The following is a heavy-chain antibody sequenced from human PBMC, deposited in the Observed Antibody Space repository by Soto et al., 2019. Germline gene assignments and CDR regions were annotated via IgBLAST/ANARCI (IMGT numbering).Heavy chain of an antibody. V-gene: IGHV3-30*18. D-gene: IGHD6-13*01. CDR1: GFTFSNYG. CDR3: AKNGDSGSWGQFDY. CDR2: TSYDGSNK. Sequence: GGSLRLSCAASGFTFSNYGMHWVRQAPGKGLEWVAVTSYDGSNKYYADSVKGRFTISRDNSKNTLFLQMNSLGGDDTAVYYCAKNGDSGSWGQFDYWGQGTLVTVSS. J-gene: IGHJ4*02.